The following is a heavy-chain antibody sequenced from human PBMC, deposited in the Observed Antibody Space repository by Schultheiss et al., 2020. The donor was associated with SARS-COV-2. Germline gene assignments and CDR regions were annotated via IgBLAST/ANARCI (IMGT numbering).Heavy chain of an antibody. CDR3: TAISKAVADTAGY. V-gene: IGHV3-49*03. Sequence: GGSLRLSCAASGFTFGDYAMSWFRQAPGKGLEWVGFIRSKAYGGTTDYAAPVKGRFTISRDDSQNTLYLQMNSLKIEDTAVYYCTAISKAVADTAGYWGQGTLVTVSS. J-gene: IGHJ4*02. D-gene: IGHD6-19*01. CDR1: GFTFGDYA. CDR2: IRSKAYGGTT.